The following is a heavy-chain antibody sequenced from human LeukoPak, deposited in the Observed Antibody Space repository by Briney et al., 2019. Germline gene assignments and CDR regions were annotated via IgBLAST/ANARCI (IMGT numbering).Heavy chain of an antibody. CDR1: GFTFNNFA. J-gene: IGHJ4*02. CDR3: GRDWKLDY. D-gene: IGHD1-1*01. CDR2: IGDNGGDT. V-gene: IGHV3-23*01. Sequence: GGSLRLSCAASGFTFNNFAMSWVRQAPGKGLEWVSAIGDNGGDTKYAASVKGRFTIYRDNSRNTLYLQMNSLRDEDTAMYYCGRDWKLDYWGQGTLVTVSS.